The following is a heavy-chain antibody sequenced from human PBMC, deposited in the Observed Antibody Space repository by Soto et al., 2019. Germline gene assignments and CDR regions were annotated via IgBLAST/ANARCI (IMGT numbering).Heavy chain of an antibody. CDR1: GFTFSSYW. Sequence: EVQLVESGGGLVQPGGSLRLSCAASGFTFSSYWMSWVRQAPGKGLEWVANINRDRSEKYYVDSVKGRFTISRDNAKNSLYLQMYRLGAEGTAVYYCVRGNSYGYYLDYWAQGTLVTVSS. D-gene: IGHD5-18*01. V-gene: IGHV3-7*01. CDR3: VRGNSYGYYLDY. J-gene: IGHJ4*02. CDR2: INRDRSEK.